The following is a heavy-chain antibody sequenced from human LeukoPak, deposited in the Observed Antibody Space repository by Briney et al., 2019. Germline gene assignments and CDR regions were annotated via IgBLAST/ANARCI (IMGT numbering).Heavy chain of an antibody. CDR2: ISHSGDT. Sequence: GSLRLSCAASGFTFSSYAMSWVRQAPGKGLEWIGHISHSGDTNYSPSLTSRVSISIDTSKNQFSLKLTSVTAADTAVYYCARGEYTLLRGGIDVWGQGTTVTVSS. CDR1: GFTFSSYA. V-gene: IGHV4-34*01. J-gene: IGHJ6*02. D-gene: IGHD6-6*01. CDR3: ARGEYTLLRGGIDV.